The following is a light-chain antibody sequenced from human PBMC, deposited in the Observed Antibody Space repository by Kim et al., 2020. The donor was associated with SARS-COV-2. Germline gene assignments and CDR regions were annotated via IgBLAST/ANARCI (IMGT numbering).Light chain of an antibody. J-gene: IGLJ3*02. Sequence: GQRVTISCSGDTSIIGSNSVSLYQQLPGTAPKLLIVRNNQRPSGVPDRFSGSRSGASASLAISGHRSEDEGDFYCATWDDSLRACVFGGGTKVTVL. CDR1: TSIIGSNS. V-gene: IGLV1-47*01. CDR2: RNN. CDR3: ATWDDSLRACV.